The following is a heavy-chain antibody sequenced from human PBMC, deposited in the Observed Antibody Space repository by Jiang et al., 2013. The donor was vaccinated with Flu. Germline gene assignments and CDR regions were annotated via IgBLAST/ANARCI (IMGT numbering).Heavy chain of an antibody. D-gene: IGHD2-21*01. CDR3: ARVLSCGGSCYYFDS. CDR2: INPSGGYT. CDR1: GYTFTSNY. V-gene: IGHV1-46*01. J-gene: IGHJ4*02. Sequence: SGAEVKKPGASVTVSCKTSGYTFTSNYMHWVRQAPGQGLEWMAMINPSGGYTTYAQDFLGRVSMTRDTSTTTVYMELSSLRSEDTAVYYCARVLSCGGSCYYFDSWGQGTLVTVSS.